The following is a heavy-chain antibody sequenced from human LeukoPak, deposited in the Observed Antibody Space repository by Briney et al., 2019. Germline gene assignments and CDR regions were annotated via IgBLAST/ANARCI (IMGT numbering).Heavy chain of an antibody. J-gene: IGHJ3*02. CDR1: GYSFTSYW. CDR3: ARPIAAAGQDAFDI. V-gene: IGHV5-51*01. Sequence: GESLKISCKGSGYSFTSYWIGWVRQMPGKGLEWMGIIYPGDSDIRYSPSFQGQVTISADKSISAAYLQWSSLKASDTAMYYCARPIAAAGQDAFDIWGQGTMVTVSS. D-gene: IGHD6-13*01. CDR2: IYPGDSDI.